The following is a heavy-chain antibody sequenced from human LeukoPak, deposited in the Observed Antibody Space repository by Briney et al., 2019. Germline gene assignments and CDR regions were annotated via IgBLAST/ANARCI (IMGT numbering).Heavy chain of an antibody. Sequence: ASVKVSCKASGYTFTGCYMHWVRQAPGQGLEWMGWINPNSGGTKYAQKFQGRVTMTTDTSTSTAYMELRSLRSDDTAVYYCARNRVVTTHWFDPWGQGTLVTVSS. D-gene: IGHD3-3*01. V-gene: IGHV1-2*02. J-gene: IGHJ5*02. CDR2: INPNSGGT. CDR1: GYTFTGCY. CDR3: ARNRVVTTHWFDP.